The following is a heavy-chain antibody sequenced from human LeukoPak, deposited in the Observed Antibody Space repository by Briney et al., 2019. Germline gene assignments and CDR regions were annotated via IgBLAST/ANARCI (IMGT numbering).Heavy chain of an antibody. CDR1: GGSISSSSYY. CDR3: ARRIAVAGNLGQNWFDP. V-gene: IGHV4-39*07. Sequence: PSETLSLTCTVSGGSISSSSYYWGWIRQPPGKGLEWIGSIYYSGSTNYNPSLKSRVTISVDTSKNQFSLKLSSVTAADTAVYYCARRIAVAGNLGQNWFDPWGQGTLVTVSS. D-gene: IGHD6-19*01. J-gene: IGHJ5*02. CDR2: IYYSGST.